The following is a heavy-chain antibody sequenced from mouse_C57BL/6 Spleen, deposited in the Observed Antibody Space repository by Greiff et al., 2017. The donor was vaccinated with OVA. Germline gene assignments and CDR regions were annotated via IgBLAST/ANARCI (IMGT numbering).Heavy chain of an antibody. D-gene: IGHD2-3*01. Sequence: EVQLQESGPELVKPGASVKMSCKASGYTFTDYNMHWVKQSHGKSLEWIGYINPNNGGTSYNQKFKGKATLTVNKSSSTAYMELRSLTSEESAVYYCARIYDGYYPWFAYWGQGTLVTVSA. V-gene: IGHV1-22*01. CDR1: GYTFTDYN. J-gene: IGHJ3*01. CDR3: ARIYDGYYPWFAY. CDR2: INPNNGGT.